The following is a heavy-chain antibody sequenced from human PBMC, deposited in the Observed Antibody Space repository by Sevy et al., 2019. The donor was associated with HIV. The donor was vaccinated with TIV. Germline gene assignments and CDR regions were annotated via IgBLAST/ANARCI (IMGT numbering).Heavy chain of an antibody. D-gene: IGHD6-13*01. Sequence: ASVKVSCKASGYTFTSYDINWVRQATGQGLEWMGWMNPNRGNTGYAQKFQGRVTMTRNTSISTAYMELSSLRSEDTAVYYCARWAGRSAAGKVRYYYYMDVWGKGTTVTVSS. V-gene: IGHV1-8*01. J-gene: IGHJ6*03. CDR1: GYTFTSYD. CDR2: MNPNRGNT. CDR3: ARWAGRSAAGKVRYYYYMDV.